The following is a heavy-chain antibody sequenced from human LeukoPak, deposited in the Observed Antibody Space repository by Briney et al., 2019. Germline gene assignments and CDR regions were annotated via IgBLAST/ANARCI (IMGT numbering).Heavy chain of an antibody. CDR2: VYPGDSDT. Sequence: GESLKISGKGSGYRFSNYWIGWVRQMPGKGLEWMGIVYPGDSDTRYSPSFQGQVTISADTSISTAYLQWSSLKALDTAMYYWARGGSSGRFDPWGQGSLVTVSS. J-gene: IGHJ5*02. CDR1: GYRFSNYW. D-gene: IGHD3-16*01. CDR3: ARGGSSGRFDP. V-gene: IGHV5-51*03.